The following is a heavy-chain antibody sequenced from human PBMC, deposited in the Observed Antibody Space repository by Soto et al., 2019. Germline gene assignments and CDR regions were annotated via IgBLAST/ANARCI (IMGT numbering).Heavy chain of an antibody. D-gene: IGHD1-1*01. J-gene: IGHJ6*02. V-gene: IGHV1-69*13. CDR1: GGTFSSYA. CDR3: ARDPRDVYNPHAGYYGMDF. CDR2: IIPIFGTA. Sequence: ASVKVSCKASGGTFSSYAISWVRQAPGQGLEWMGGIIPIFGTANYAQKFQGRVTITADESTSTAYMELSSLRSEDTAVYYCARDPRDVYNPHAGYYGMDFWGQGTTVNVFS.